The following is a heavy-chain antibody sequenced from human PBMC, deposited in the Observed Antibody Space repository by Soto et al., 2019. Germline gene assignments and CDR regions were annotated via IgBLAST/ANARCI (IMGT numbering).Heavy chain of an antibody. CDR2: INPTDSDT. J-gene: IGHJ1*01. V-gene: IGHV5-51*01. CDR3: ERHGIGRATTTP. CDR1: GYSFSSCW. D-gene: IGHD1-1*01. Sequence: PGESLKISCEASGYSFSSCWIGWVRQMPGKGLEWMAIINPTDSDTRYSPSFRGQVTISANKSISTAYLQWSSLKASDTAMYYCERHGIGRATTTPRGQGTLVTVSS.